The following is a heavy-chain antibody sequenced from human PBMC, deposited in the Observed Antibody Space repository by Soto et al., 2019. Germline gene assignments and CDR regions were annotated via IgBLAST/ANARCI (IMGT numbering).Heavy chain of an antibody. Sequence: GGALRLSGAASGVTFSSYWMHWVRHAPGKGLVWVSRINVDGTTTNYADSVKGRFTISRDNAKNTVYLQMNSLRAEDTAVYYCASGELYYYDTFDCWGQGALVTVYS. CDR1: GVTFSSYW. J-gene: IGHJ4*02. D-gene: IGHD3-22*01. CDR2: INVDGTTT. V-gene: IGHV3-74*01. CDR3: ASGELYYYDTFDC.